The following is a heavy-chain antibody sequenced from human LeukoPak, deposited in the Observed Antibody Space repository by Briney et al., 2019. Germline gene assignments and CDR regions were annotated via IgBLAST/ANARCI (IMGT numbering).Heavy chain of an antibody. CDR1: GYTFTSYD. CDR2: MNPNSGNT. V-gene: IGHV1-8*03. D-gene: IGHD2-2*01. CDR3: ATLSLSCSSTSCYEWFDP. J-gene: IGHJ5*02. Sequence: ASVKVSCKASGYTFTSYDINWVRQATGQGLEWMGWMNPNSGNTGYAQKFQGRVTITRNTSISTAYMELSSLRSEDTAVYYCATLSLSCSSTSCYEWFDPWGQGTLVTVSS.